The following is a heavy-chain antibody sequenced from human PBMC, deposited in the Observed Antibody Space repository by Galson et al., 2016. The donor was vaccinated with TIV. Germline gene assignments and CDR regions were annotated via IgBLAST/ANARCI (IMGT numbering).Heavy chain of an antibody. CDR2: IYSAGET. CDR1: GITVAANY. D-gene: IGHD3-22*01. V-gene: IGHV3-66*02. Sequence: SLRLSCAASGITVAANYMSWVRQTPGGGLEWVATIYSAGETFYADSVKGRFTISRDASKNTLHLQMNSLGPDDTAVYYCARDRYFDASGYYYYYYGVDVWGQGTTVTVSS. J-gene: IGHJ6*02. CDR3: ARDRYFDASGYYYYYYGVDV.